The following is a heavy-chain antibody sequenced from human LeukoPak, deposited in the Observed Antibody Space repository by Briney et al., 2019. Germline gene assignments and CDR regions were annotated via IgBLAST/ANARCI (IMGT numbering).Heavy chain of an antibody. J-gene: IGHJ4*02. CDR3: ARRRYFDSTGYNPSHYFDY. Sequence: SEALSLICAVSGDSFIGSYWSWIRQAPGKGLEWLGYIYHPVDTSYNPSLQSRVNISADISKKQFSLRMTSVTAADTAVYYCARRRYFDSTGYNPSHYFDYWGQGILVTVSS. D-gene: IGHD3-22*01. CDR1: GDSFIGSY. V-gene: IGHV4-59*01. CDR2: IYHPVDT.